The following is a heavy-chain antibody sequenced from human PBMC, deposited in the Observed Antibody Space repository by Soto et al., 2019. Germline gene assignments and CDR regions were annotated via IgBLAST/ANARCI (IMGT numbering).Heavy chain of an antibody. V-gene: IGHV1-69*08. Sequence: QVQLVQSGAEVKKPGSSVKVSCKASGGTFSTYTITWVRQAPVQGLEWMGRIIPVFGTTNYVQKFQGRVTIHADTSTSTAYMGLSSLRSEDTAIYYCARYFKGCISAACYSPSDYWGQGTLVTVSS. J-gene: IGHJ4*02. CDR1: GGTFSTYT. D-gene: IGHD2-15*01. CDR2: IIPVFGTT. CDR3: ARYFKGCISAACYSPSDY.